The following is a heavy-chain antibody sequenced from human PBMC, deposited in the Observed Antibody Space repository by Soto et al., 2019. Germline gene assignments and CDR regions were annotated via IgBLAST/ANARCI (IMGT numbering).Heavy chain of an antibody. V-gene: IGHV1-3*01. Sequence: QIQLMQSGAEVKKPGASVKVSCKASGYTFTSYGIHWVRQAPGQRLEWTGWINAGNGNTKYSEKFQGRVPITRDTSASTAYLELSSMRSEDTAVYYCARDPNDSSAYYHHYYYGMDVWGQGTTVTVSS. CDR1: GYTFTSYG. CDR2: INAGNGNT. D-gene: IGHD3-22*01. J-gene: IGHJ6*02. CDR3: ARDPNDSSAYYHHYYYGMDV.